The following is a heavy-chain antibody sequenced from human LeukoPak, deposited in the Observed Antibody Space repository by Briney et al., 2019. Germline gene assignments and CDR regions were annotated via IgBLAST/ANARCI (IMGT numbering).Heavy chain of an antibody. Sequence: GGSLRLSCAASGLTFDAYSMHWVRQAPGQGLEWVSVIDGDGSVRNYADSVKGRFTISRVKSENSLYLQMNSLTTDDTALYYSVKEHSRGWPNRDYWGQGTLVTVSS. CDR1: GLTFDAYS. J-gene: IGHJ4*02. D-gene: IGHD6-19*01. CDR2: IDGDGSVR. V-gene: IGHV3-43*01. CDR3: VKEHSRGWPNRDY.